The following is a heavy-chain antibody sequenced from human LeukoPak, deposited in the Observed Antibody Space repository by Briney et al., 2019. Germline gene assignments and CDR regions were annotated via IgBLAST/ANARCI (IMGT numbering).Heavy chain of an antibody. CDR2: MNPNSGNT. Sequence: ASVKVSCRASGYTFTSYDINWVRQATGQGLEWMGWMNPNSGNTGYAQKFQGRVTMTRNTSISTAYMELSSLRSEDTAVYYCARGKNFVALEGYYYGMDVWGQGTTVTVSS. CDR3: ARGKNFVALEGYYYGMDV. V-gene: IGHV1-8*01. CDR1: GYTFTSYD. J-gene: IGHJ6*02. D-gene: IGHD2-21*01.